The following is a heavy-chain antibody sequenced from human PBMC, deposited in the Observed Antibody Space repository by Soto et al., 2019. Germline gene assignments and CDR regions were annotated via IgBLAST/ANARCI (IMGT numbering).Heavy chain of an antibody. CDR2: ISSSGSTI. Sequence: GGSLRLSCAASGFTFSSYEMDWVRQAPGKGLEWVSHISSSGSTIYYADSVKGRFTTSRDNAKNSLYLQMSSLRAEDTAVYYCARDQVIMVRGVILFTRRFYGMDVWGQGTTVTVSS. V-gene: IGHV3-48*03. J-gene: IGHJ6*02. CDR1: GFTFSSYE. D-gene: IGHD3-10*01. CDR3: ARDQVIMVRGVILFTRRFYGMDV.